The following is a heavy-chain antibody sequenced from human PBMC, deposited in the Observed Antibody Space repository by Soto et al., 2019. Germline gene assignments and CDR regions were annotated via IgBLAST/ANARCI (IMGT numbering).Heavy chain of an antibody. CDR1: GGTFSNYA. Sequence: VQLVQSGAEVKKRGASVKVSCQTSGGTFSNYAISGLRQAPGQGLKWMGGIIPISGETTFAQRVQGRVTTPADPTTSTSYTPLSSLESEDTAVYYCARGGRWGGSGSGSPDYWGQRTLVTVSS. V-gene: IGHV1-69*01. J-gene: IGHJ4*02. CDR2: IIPISGET. D-gene: IGHD3-10*01. CDR3: ARGGRWGGSGSGSPDY.